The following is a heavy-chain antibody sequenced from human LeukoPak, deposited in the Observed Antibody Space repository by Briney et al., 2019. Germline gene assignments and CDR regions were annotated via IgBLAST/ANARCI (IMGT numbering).Heavy chain of an antibody. Sequence: SETLSLTCTVSGGSISSYYWSWLRQPAGKGLEWIGRIYSSGSTNHNPSLKSRVTMSVDTSKNQFSLNLSSVTAADTAVYYYARSRCASCSHEYWGQGTLVTVSS. CDR1: GGSISSYY. V-gene: IGHV4-4*07. CDR2: IYSSGST. J-gene: IGHJ4*02. CDR3: ARSRCASCSHEY. D-gene: IGHD2-2*01.